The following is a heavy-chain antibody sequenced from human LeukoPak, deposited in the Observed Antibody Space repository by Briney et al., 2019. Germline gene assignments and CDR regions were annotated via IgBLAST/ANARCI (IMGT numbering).Heavy chain of an antibody. CDR2: IYYRGST. Sequence: SETLSLTCTVSGGSISSYYWSWIRQPPGKGLEWIGYIYYRGSTNYNPSLKSRVTISVDTSKNQFSLKLSSVTAADTAVYYCARFVSGYYDSSGHYYYYYYMDVWGKGTTVTVSS. D-gene: IGHD3-22*01. V-gene: IGHV4-59*01. CDR1: GGSISSYY. J-gene: IGHJ6*03. CDR3: ARFVSGYYDSSGHYYYYYYMDV.